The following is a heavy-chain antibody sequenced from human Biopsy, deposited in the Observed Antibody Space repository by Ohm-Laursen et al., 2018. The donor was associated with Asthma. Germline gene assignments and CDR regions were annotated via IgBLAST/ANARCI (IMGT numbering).Heavy chain of an antibody. CDR2: IKHDGTEK. J-gene: IGHJ1*01. Sequence: SLRLSCAASGFTFGDYWMSWVRQVPGKGLEWVANIKHDGTEKNHADSLKGRFTISRDNAKNSLYLQMNSLRAEDTAVYCCARTFHFWSPYHAEHYQLWGQGTLVTVPS. CDR1: GFTFGDYW. CDR3: ARTFHFWSPYHAEHYQL. D-gene: IGHD3-3*02. V-gene: IGHV3-7*01.